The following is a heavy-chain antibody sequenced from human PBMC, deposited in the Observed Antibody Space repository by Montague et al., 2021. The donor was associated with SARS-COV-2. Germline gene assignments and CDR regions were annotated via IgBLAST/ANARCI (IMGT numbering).Heavy chain of an antibody. CDR1: GASFSGYY. J-gene: IGHJ6*02. Sequence: SETLSLTCAVYGASFSGYYWSWIRQPPGKGLEWIGEINHSGSTNYNPSLKSRVTISVDTSKNQFSLKPSSLTAADTAVYYCARGRTVTTFYSYYGMDVWGQGTTVTVSS. V-gene: IGHV4-34*01. CDR3: ARGRTVTTFYSYYGMDV. CDR2: INHSGST. D-gene: IGHD4-17*01.